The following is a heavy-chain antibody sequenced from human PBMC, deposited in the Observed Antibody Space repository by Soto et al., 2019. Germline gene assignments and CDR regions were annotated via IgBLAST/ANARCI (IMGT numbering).Heavy chain of an antibody. CDR1: GGSFSGYY. CDR3: ARGRAAASFYHYYYGMHV. D-gene: IGHD6-13*01. CDR2: INHSGST. J-gene: IGHJ6*02. V-gene: IGHV4-34*01. Sequence: SETLSLTCAVYGGSFSGYYWSWIRQPPGKGLEWIGEINHSGSTNYNPSLKSRVTISVDTSKNQFSLKLSSVTAADTAVYYCARGRAAASFYHYYYGMHVPGQATTVTVSS.